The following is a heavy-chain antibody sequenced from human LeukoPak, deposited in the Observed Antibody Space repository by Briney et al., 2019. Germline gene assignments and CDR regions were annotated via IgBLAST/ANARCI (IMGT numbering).Heavy chain of an antibody. J-gene: IGHJ4*02. CDR3: ARVGTSLQSE. CDR2: IIPIFGTA. D-gene: IGHD5-24*01. V-gene: IGHV1-69*05. CDR1: GGTFSSYA. Sequence: GASVKVSCKASGGTFSSYAISWVRQAPGQGLEWMGRIIPIFGTANYAQKFQGRVTMTRDTSTSTVYMELSSLRSEDTAVYYCARVGTSLQSEWGQGTLVTVSS.